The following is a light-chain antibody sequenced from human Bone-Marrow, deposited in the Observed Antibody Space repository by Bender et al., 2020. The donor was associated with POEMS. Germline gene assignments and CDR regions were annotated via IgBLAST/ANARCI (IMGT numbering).Light chain of an antibody. CDR3: CSYSGSYTWV. J-gene: IGLJ3*02. V-gene: IGLV2-11*01. CDR1: SNDIGTYSL. Sequence: QSALTQPASVSGSPGRSITISCTGTSNDIGTYSLVSWYQQRPGKAPRLMIYDVTQRPSGVPDRFSASKSGNTASLTISGLQVEDETDYYCCSYSGSYTWVFGGGTKVTVL. CDR2: DVT.